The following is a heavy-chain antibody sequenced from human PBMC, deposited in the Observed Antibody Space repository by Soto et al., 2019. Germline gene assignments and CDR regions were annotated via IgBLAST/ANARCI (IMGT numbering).Heavy chain of an antibody. J-gene: IGHJ4*02. CDR3: AGSGSYRDIDY. CDR2: IHHSGST. D-gene: IGHD3-10*01. V-gene: IGHV4-4*02. Sequence: SETLSLTCAVSGGSISSRNWWSWVRQPPGKGLEWIGEIHHSGSTNPNPSLKSRVTTPVDKSKNQFSLKLTSVTAADTAVYYCAGSGSYRDIDYWGQGTLVTVYS. CDR1: GGSISSRNW.